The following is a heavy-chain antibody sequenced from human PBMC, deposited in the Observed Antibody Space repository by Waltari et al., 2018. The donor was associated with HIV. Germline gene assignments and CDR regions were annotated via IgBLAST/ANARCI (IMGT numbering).Heavy chain of an antibody. CDR1: GYTFSDYY. J-gene: IGHJ5*02. CDR2: INPNRGGT. V-gene: IGHV1-2*02. CDR3: ARVFRGTVNYFDSRLGH. D-gene: IGHD3-22*01. Sequence: QVQLVQSGAEVKKPGASVKVSCKASGYTFSDYYMHWVRQAPGQGLEWMGWINPNRGGTRYAEKFQGRVTMTRDTSISTAYMELSRLRFDDTAVYYCARVFRGTVNYFDSRLGHWGQGTLVTVSS.